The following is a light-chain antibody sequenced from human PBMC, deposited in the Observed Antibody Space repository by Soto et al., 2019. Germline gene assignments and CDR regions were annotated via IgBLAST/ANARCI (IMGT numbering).Light chain of an antibody. Sequence: QSALTQPPSASGSPGQSVTISCTGTSSDVGGYNFVSWYQHHPGKAPKLIIYEVNKRPSGVPNRFYGSKSGNTASLTVSGLQAEDEGDYYCNSYAGSNIYVFGTGTKLTVL. J-gene: IGLJ1*01. CDR2: EVN. CDR3: NSYAGSNIYV. CDR1: SSDVGGYNF. V-gene: IGLV2-8*01.